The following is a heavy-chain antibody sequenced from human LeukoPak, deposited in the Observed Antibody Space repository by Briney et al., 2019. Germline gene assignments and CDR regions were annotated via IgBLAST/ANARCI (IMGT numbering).Heavy chain of an antibody. D-gene: IGHD4-23*01. CDR2: INHSGST. J-gene: IGHJ3*02. CDR3: ARTMYDGGAFDALVI. CDR1: GGSFSGYY. Sequence: SETLSHTCAVYGGSFSGYYWGWIRQPPGKGLEWIGEINHSGSTNYNPSLKSRVTISVDTSKNQFSLRLNSVTAADTAVYYCARTMYDGGAFDALVICGPGTMVTVSS. V-gene: IGHV4-34*01.